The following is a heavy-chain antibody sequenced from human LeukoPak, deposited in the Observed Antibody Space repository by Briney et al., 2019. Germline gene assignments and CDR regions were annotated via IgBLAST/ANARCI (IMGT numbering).Heavy chain of an antibody. V-gene: IGHV3-48*04. Sequence: GGSLRLSCAASGFTFSSYSMNWVRQAPGKGLEWVSYISSSSSTIYYADSVKGRFTISRDNAKNSLYLQMNSLRAEDTAVYYCASTQYYYDSSGLLGFFDYWGQGTLVTVSS. CDR2: ISSSSSTI. D-gene: IGHD3-22*01. CDR3: ASTQYYYDSSGLLGFFDY. J-gene: IGHJ4*02. CDR1: GFTFSSYS.